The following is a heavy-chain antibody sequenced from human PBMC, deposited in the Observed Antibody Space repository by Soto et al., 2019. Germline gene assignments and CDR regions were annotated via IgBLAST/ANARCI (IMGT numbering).Heavy chain of an antibody. CDR3: ARGAGIAGAGTSFDC. Sequence: QVQLVESGGGVVQPGRSLRLSCAASGFTFSSYTMHWVRQAPGKGLEWVALISYEGSNKYYADSVEGRFTISRANSRNTLYVQMNSLRAEDTAVYYGARGAGIAGAGTSFDCGGQGTLVTVSS. V-gene: IGHV3-30-3*01. D-gene: IGHD6-19*01. CDR2: ISYEGSNK. J-gene: IGHJ4*02. CDR1: GFTFSSYT.